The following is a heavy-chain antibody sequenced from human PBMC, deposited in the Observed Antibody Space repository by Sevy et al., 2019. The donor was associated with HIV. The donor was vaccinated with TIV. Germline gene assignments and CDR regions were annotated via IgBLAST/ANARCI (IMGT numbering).Heavy chain of an antibody. CDR1: GFTFSSYA. J-gene: IGHJ6*02. CDR3: ARVSGSGSPSYYYGMDV. CDR2: ISYDGSNK. D-gene: IGHD3-10*01. Sequence: GGSLRLSCAASGFTFSSYAMHWVRQAPGKGLEWVAVISYDGSNKYYADSVKGRFTISRDNSKNTRYLQMNSLRAEDTAVYYCARVSGSGSPSYYYGMDVWGQGTTVTVSS. V-gene: IGHV3-30-3*01.